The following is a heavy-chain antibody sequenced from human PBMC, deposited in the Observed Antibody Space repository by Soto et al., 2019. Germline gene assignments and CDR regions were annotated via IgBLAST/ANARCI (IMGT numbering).Heavy chain of an antibody. V-gene: IGHV1-69*13. CDR2: IIPIFGTT. CDR3: ARDSGGPGRYFDY. J-gene: IGHJ4*02. D-gene: IGHD3-10*01. CDR1: GGTFSNYA. Sequence: ASVKVSCKASGGTFSNYAISWVRQAPGQGLEWMGGIIPIFGTTNYAQKFQGRVTITADESTSTAYMKLSSLRSQDTAVYYCARDSGGPGRYFDYWGQGTLVTVSS.